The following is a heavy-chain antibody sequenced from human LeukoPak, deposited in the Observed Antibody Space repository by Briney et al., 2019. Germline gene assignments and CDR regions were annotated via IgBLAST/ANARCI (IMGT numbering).Heavy chain of an antibody. J-gene: IGHJ4*02. V-gene: IGHV3-21*01. D-gene: IGHD6-19*01. CDR3: ARDGDFMAVAGQGPKQNPLGAPDY. Sequence: GGSLRLSCAASGLTFSSYSMNWVRQAPGKGLEWVSSISSSSSYIYYADSVKGRFTISRDNAKNSLYLQMNSLRAEDTAVYYCARDGDFMAVAGQGPKQNPLGAPDYWGQGTLVTVSS. CDR2: ISSSSSYI. CDR1: GLTFSSYS.